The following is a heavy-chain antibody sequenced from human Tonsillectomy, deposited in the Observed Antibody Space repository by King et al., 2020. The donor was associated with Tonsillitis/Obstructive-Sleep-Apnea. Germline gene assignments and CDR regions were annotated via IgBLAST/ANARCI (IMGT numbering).Heavy chain of an antibody. CDR1: GGTLSSYA. Sequence: VQLVESGAEVKKPGSSVKVSCNASGGTLSSYASSWVRQAPGQGLEWMGGIIPIFGTANYAQTFQGRVTITADESTSTAYMELSSLRSKDTAVYYCGLVIAIKDYSSSYMDVGGKGTTVTVPS. CDR2: IIPIFGTA. J-gene: IGHJ6*03. D-gene: IGHD2-21*01. V-gene: IGHV1-69*01. CDR3: GLVIAIKDYSSSYMDV.